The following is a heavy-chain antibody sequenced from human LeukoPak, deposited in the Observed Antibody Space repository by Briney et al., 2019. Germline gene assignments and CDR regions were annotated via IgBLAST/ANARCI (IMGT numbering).Heavy chain of an antibody. Sequence: GASVKVSCKASGGTFSSYAISWVRHAPGQGLVWMGRIIPILGIANYAQKFQGRVTITADKSTSTAYMELSSLRSEDTAVYYCAAKHSGYDSPPFDCWGQGTLVTVSS. V-gene: IGHV1-69*04. CDR1: GGTFSSYA. CDR3: AAKHSGYDSPPFDC. D-gene: IGHD5-12*01. CDR2: IIPILGIA. J-gene: IGHJ4*02.